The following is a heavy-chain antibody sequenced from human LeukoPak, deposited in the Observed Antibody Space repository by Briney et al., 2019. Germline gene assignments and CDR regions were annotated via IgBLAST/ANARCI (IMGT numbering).Heavy chain of an antibody. CDR3: AREQVGIAVAGLRGLDY. J-gene: IGHJ4*02. CDR2: IYTSGST. D-gene: IGHD6-19*01. CDR1: GGSISSGSYY. Sequence: SQTLSLTCTVSGGSISSGSYYWSWIRQPAGKGLEWIGRIYTSGSTSYNPSLKSRVTISVDTSKNQFSLKLSSVTAADTAVYYCAREQVGIAVAGLRGLDYWGQGTLVTVSS. V-gene: IGHV4-61*02.